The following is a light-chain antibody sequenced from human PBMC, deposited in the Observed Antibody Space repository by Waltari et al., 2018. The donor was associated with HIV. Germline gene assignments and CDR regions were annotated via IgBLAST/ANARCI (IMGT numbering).Light chain of an antibody. V-gene: IGLV2-14*03. CDR1: SSDVGGYNS. J-gene: IGLJ1*01. CDR2: DVS. Sequence: QSALTQPASVSGSPGQSLTISCTGTSSDVGGYNSVAWYQQHPGKAPKLLIYDVSNRPSGVPYRFSGSKSGNTASLTISGLQAEDEADYYCKSKTSSSTPCVFGTGTKVTVL. CDR3: KSKTSSSTPCV.